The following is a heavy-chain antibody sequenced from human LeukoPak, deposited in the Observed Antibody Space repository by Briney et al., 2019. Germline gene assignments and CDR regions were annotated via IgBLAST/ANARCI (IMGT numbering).Heavy chain of an antibody. V-gene: IGHV3-30*18. CDR3: AKAGGYSSGWYKMGAFDI. D-gene: IGHD6-19*01. Sequence: GGSLRPSCAASGFTFSSYGMHWVRQAPGKGLEWVAVISYDGSNKYYADSVKGRFTISRDNSKNTLYLQMNSLRAEDTAVYYCAKAGGYSSGWYKMGAFDIWGQGTMVTVSS. CDR1: GFTFSSYG. J-gene: IGHJ3*02. CDR2: ISYDGSNK.